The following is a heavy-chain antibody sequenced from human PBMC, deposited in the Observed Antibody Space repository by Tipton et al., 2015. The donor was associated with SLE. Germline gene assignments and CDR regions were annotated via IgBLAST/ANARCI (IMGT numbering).Heavy chain of an antibody. D-gene: IGHD3-10*01. Sequence: SLRLSCAASGFSLSNYWMTWVRLAPGKGLEWVANIKEDGSEENYVVSVKGRFTISRDNAKNSLYLQMNSLRVEDTAVYFCARDRHYGSGTYQPRDHWGQGTQVTVSS. CDR2: IKEDGSEE. V-gene: IGHV3-7*01. J-gene: IGHJ4*02. CDR1: GFSLSNYW. CDR3: ARDRHYGSGTYQPRDH.